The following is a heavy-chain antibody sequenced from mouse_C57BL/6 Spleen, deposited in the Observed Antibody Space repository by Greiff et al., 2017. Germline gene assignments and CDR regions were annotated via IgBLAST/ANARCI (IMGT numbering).Heavy chain of an antibody. D-gene: IGHD2-1*01. CDR1: GFTFSSYA. CDR2: ISSGGDYI. V-gene: IGHV5-9-1*02. Sequence: EVMLVESGEGLVKPGGSLKLSCAASGFTFSSYAMSWVRQTPEKRLEWVAYISSGGDYIYYADTVKGRFTISRDNARNTLYLQMSSLKSEDTAMYYCTREIYYGNYEAMDYWGQGTSVTVSS. J-gene: IGHJ4*01. CDR3: TREIYYGNYEAMDY.